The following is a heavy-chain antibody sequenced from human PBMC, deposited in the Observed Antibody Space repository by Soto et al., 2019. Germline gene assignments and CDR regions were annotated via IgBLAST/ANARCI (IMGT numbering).Heavy chain of an antibody. CDR3: ARTMIWPYSNYPVPYYYYYYMDV. Sequence: GASVKVSCKASGGTFSSYTISWVRQAPGQRPEWMGKIIPILGIANYAQKFQGRVTITADKSTSTAYMELSSLRSEDTAVYYCARTMIWPYSNYPVPYYYYYYMDVWGKGTTVTVSS. J-gene: IGHJ6*03. V-gene: IGHV1-69*02. CDR2: IIPILGIA. D-gene: IGHD4-4*01. CDR1: GGTFSSYT.